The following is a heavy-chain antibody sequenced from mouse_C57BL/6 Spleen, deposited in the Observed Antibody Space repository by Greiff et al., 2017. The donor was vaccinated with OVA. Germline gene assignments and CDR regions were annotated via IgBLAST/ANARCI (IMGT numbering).Heavy chain of an antibody. V-gene: IGHV2-2*01. CDR3: ARKRTGTLDAMDY. D-gene: IGHD3-1*01. Sequence: QVQLKESGPGLVQPSQSLSITCTVSGFSLTSYGVHWVRQSPGKGLKWLGVIWSGGSTDYNAAFISRLSISKDNSKSQVFFKMNSLQADDTAIYYCARKRTGTLDAMDYWGQGTSVTVSS. CDR1: GFSLTSYG. J-gene: IGHJ4*01. CDR2: IWSGGST.